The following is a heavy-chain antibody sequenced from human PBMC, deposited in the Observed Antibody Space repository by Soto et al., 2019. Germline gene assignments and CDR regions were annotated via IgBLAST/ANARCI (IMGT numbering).Heavy chain of an antibody. Sequence: PGGSLRLSCAASGFTFSSYAMSWVRQAPGKGLEWVSAISGSGGSTYYADSVKGRFTISRDNSKNTLYLQMNSLRAEDTAVYYCAKVPEYYDFWSGYSYYYYMDVWGKGTTVTVSS. V-gene: IGHV3-23*01. CDR1: GFTFSSYA. J-gene: IGHJ6*03. CDR2: ISGSGGST. D-gene: IGHD3-3*01. CDR3: AKVPEYYDFWSGYSYYYYMDV.